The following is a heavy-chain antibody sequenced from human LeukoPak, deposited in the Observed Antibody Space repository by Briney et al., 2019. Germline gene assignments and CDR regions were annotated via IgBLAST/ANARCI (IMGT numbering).Heavy chain of an antibody. Sequence: SETLSLTCAVYGGSFSGYYWSWIRQPPGKGLEWIGEINHSGSTNYNPSLKSRVTISVDTSKNQFSLKLSSVTAADTAVYYCARGMGSYYPGLDIWGLGTMVTVSS. CDR2: INHSGST. CDR1: GGSFSGYY. CDR3: ARGMGSYYPGLDI. V-gene: IGHV4-34*01. J-gene: IGHJ3*02. D-gene: IGHD1-26*01.